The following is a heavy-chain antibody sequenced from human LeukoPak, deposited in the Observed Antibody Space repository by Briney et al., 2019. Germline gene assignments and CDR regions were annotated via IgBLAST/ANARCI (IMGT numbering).Heavy chain of an antibody. J-gene: IGHJ4*02. V-gene: IGHV3-23*01. Sequence: PGGSLRLSCAASGFTFSSYAMSWVRQAPGKGLEWVSAISGSGGSTYYADSVKGRFTISRDNSKNTPYLQMNSLRAEDTAVYYCAKDPYYDSSGFFTGDYWGQGTLVTVSS. CDR1: GFTFSSYA. D-gene: IGHD3-22*01. CDR2: ISGSGGST. CDR3: AKDPYYDSSGFFTGDY.